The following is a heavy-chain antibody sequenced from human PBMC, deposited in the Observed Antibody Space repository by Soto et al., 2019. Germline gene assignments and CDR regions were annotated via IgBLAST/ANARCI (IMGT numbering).Heavy chain of an antibody. D-gene: IGHD6-13*01. Sequence: PGGSLRLSCAASGFTFSSYTMNWVRQAPGKGLEWISSITSSSGTIYYADSVKGRFTISRDNAKNSLYLQMNSLRDEDTAVYYCARAAAAGIVFDYWGQGTLVTVSS. V-gene: IGHV3-48*02. CDR1: GFTFSSYT. CDR3: ARAAAAGIVFDY. CDR2: ITSSSGTI. J-gene: IGHJ4*02.